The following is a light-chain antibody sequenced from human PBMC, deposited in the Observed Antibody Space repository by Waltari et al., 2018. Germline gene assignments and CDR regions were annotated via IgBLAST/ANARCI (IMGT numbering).Light chain of an antibody. J-gene: IGLJ2*01. Sequence: NFMLTQPHSVSASPGTTVTLSCTRSSGSIASNYVPRFQQRPGRSPTTLIYEDNQIPSGVPDRFSGSIDSSSNSASLTISGLKTEDEADYYCQSYDSSNRRVFGGGTKLTVL. V-gene: IGLV6-57*01. CDR3: QSYDSSNRRV. CDR1: SGSIASNY. CDR2: EDN.